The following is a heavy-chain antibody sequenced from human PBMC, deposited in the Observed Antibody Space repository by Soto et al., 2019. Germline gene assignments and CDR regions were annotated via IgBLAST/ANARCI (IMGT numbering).Heavy chain of an antibody. J-gene: IGHJ4*02. CDR1: GFTFSNYG. CDR2: ISDDGVSK. D-gene: IGHD3-10*01. Sequence: GGSLRLSCAASGFTFSNYGMHWVRQAPGKGLEWVAVISDDGVSKYYADSVQGRFTISRDNSESVVLLQMNSLRPDDTALYFCARAYYFGSGTSYTLYYWGQGTQVTVYS. CDR3: ARAYYFGSGTSYTLYY. V-gene: IGHV3-30*03.